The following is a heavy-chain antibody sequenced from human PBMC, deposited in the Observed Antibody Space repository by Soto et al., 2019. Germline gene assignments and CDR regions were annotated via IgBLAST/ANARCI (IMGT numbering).Heavy chain of an antibody. J-gene: IGHJ3*01. D-gene: IGHD2-2*01. V-gene: IGHV3-23*01. CDR1: GFTFSIYA. CDR3: AKRNWNCSSSSCFVLGAFDV. CDR2: ISSSGGTT. Sequence: EVQLLESGGGLVQPGGSLRLSCAASGFTFSIYAMSWVRQAPGKGLEWVSGISSSGGTTYSADSVKGRITISRDNYKNTLYLQIDSLTAEDTAVYFCAKRNWNCSSSSCFVLGAFDVWGQGTMVTVSS.